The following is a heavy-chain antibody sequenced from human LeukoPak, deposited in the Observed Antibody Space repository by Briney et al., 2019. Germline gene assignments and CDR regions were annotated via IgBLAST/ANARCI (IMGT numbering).Heavy chain of an antibody. Sequence: GGSLRLSCAASGFTFSSYAMHWVRQAPGKGLEWVAVISYDGSNKYYADSVKGRFTISRDNAKNSLYLQMNSLRAEDTAVYYCARLRYCSGGSCTVFDPWGQGTLVTVSS. V-gene: IGHV3-30*07. CDR3: ARLRYCSGGSCTVFDP. D-gene: IGHD2-15*01. CDR1: GFTFSSYA. CDR2: ISYDGSNK. J-gene: IGHJ5*02.